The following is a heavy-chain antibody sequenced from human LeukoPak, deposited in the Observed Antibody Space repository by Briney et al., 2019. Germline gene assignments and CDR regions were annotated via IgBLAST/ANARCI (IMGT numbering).Heavy chain of an antibody. V-gene: IGHV1-2*02. J-gene: IGHJ4*02. CDR3: ARVHDILTAKYYFDY. D-gene: IGHD3-9*01. CDR2: INPNSGGT. Sequence: GASVKVSCKASGYTFTGYYMHWVRQAPGQGLEWTGWINPNSGGTNYAQKFQGRVTMTRDTSISTAYMELSRLRSDDTAVYYCARVHDILTAKYYFDYWGQGTLVTVSS. CDR1: GYTFTGYY.